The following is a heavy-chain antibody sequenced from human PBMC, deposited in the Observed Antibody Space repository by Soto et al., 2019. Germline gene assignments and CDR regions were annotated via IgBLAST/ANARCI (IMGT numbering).Heavy chain of an antibody. D-gene: IGHD3-22*01. Sequence: GASVKVSCKASGYTFTSYYMHWVRQAPGQGLEWMGIINPSGGSTSYAQKFQGRVTMTRDTSTSTVYMELSSLRSEDTAVYYCARDSGGDSYYYDSSPLDAFDIWGQGTMVTVSS. CDR1: GYTFTSYY. J-gene: IGHJ3*02. CDR3: ARDSGGDSYYYDSSPLDAFDI. V-gene: IGHV1-46*01. CDR2: INPSGGST.